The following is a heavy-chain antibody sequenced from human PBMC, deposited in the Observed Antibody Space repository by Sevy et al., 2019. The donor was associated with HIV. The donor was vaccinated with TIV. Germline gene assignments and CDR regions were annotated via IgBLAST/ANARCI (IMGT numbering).Heavy chain of an antibody. D-gene: IGHD1-26*01. J-gene: IGHJ4*02. CDR2: IHPFTGDA. Sequence: ASVKVSCKASGYMFSMYDISWVRQAPGQGLAWMGRIHPFTGDANYAETLQGRVTMTTDTSTRTVYMSLSGLTSDDAGVYYGTRGRAPDSGIYFFENWAQGTLVTVSS. CDR3: TRGRAPDSGIYFFEN. CDR1: GYMFSMYD. V-gene: IGHV1-18*01.